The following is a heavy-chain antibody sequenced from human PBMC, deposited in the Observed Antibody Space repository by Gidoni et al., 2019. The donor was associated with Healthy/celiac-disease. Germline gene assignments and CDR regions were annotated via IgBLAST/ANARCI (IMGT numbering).Heavy chain of an antibody. Sequence: QVQLQPWGAGLLQPSATLSLTCAAYGGSFSGYYWSWIRQPPGKGLEWIGEINHSGSTNYNPSLKSRVTISVDTSKNQFSLKLSSVTAADTAVYYCARLAAPLDYWGQGTLVTVSS. J-gene: IGHJ4*02. V-gene: IGHV4-34*01. CDR1: GGSFSGYY. CDR3: ARLAAPLDY. D-gene: IGHD6-13*01. CDR2: INHSGST.